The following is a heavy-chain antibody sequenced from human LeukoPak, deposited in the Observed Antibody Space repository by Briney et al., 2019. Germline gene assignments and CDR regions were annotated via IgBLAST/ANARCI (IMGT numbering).Heavy chain of an antibody. D-gene: IGHD6-13*01. Sequence: GGSLRLSCAASGFTVSSNYMSWVRQAPGKGLEWVSVIYSGGSAFYAESVKGRFTISRDNSKNTLYLQMNSLRAEDTAVYYCAREIAAAGLSYFDYWGQGTLVTVSS. CDR1: GFTVSSNY. J-gene: IGHJ4*02. CDR3: AREIAAAGLSYFDY. CDR2: IYSGGSA. V-gene: IGHV3-53*01.